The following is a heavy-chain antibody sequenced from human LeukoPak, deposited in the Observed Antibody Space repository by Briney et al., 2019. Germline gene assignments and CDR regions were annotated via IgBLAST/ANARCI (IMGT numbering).Heavy chain of an antibody. Sequence: SETLSLTCAVYGGSFSGYYWSWIRQPPVKGLEWIGEINHSGSTNYNPSLKSRVTISVDTSKNQFSLKLSSVTAADTAVYYCARGPVLLWFVSWGQGTLVTVSS. CDR1: GGSFSGYY. CDR3: ARGPVLLWFVS. J-gene: IGHJ5*01. V-gene: IGHV4-34*01. D-gene: IGHD3-10*01. CDR2: INHSGST.